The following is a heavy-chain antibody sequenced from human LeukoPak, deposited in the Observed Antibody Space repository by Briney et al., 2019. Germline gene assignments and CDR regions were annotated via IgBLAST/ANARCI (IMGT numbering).Heavy chain of an antibody. J-gene: IGHJ4*02. D-gene: IGHD3-3*01. CDR1: EYTFTSYY. CDR2: INPSGAST. Sequence: ASVKVSCKASEYTFTSYYMHWVRQAPGQGLEWMGIINPSGASTNYAQKFQGRVIMTRDTSTSTVYMELSSLRSEDTAVYYCATRNAMDYDFWSGPTDYWGQGTLVTVSS. CDR3: ATRNAMDYDFWSGPTDY. V-gene: IGHV1-46*01.